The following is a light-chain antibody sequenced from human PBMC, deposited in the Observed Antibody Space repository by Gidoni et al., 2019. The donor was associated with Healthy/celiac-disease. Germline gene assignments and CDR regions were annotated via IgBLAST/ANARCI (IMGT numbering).Light chain of an antibody. CDR1: KLGNKY. Sequence: SYEMTQPPSASASPLQTASITCSGDKLGNKYACWYQQKPGQSPVLVIYQDSKRPSGLPERFSGSNSGNTATLTISGTQAMDEADYYCQAWDSSRAVFGGGTKLTVL. CDR3: QAWDSSRAV. V-gene: IGLV3-1*01. J-gene: IGLJ3*02. CDR2: QDS.